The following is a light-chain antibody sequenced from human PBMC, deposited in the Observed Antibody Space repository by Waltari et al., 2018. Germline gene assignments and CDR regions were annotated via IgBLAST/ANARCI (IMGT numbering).Light chain of an antibody. CDR3: QQSYSTLGST. Sequence: DIQMTQSPYSLSASVGDRVTITCRASQSISSYLNWYQQKPGKAPKLLIYAASSLQSGVPSRFSGSGSGTDFTLTISSLQPEDFATYYCQQSYSTLGSTFGQGTKLEIK. CDR2: AAS. CDR1: QSISSY. V-gene: IGKV1-39*01. J-gene: IGKJ2*01.